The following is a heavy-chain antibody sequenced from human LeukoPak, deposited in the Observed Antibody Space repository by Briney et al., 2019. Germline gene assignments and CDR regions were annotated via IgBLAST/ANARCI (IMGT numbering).Heavy chain of an antibody. D-gene: IGHD1-1*01. CDR2: ISGSGGST. V-gene: IGHV3-23*01. Sequence: PGGSLRLSCAASGFTFSSYAMSWVRQAPGKGLEWVSAISGSGGSTYYADSVKGRFTISRDNSKNTLYLQINSLRAEDTAVYYCARGNEAPHWWFDPWGQGTLVTVSS. CDR3: ARGNEAPHWWFDP. J-gene: IGHJ5*02. CDR1: GFTFSSYA.